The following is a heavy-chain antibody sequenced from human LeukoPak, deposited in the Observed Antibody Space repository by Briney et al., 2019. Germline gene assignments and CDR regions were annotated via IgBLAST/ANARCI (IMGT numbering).Heavy chain of an antibody. CDR1: GGTFSSYA. J-gene: IGHJ4*02. CDR3: ASRGMDSSSWYFTYFDY. D-gene: IGHD6-13*01. V-gene: IGHV1-69*01. Sequence: PWASVKVSCKASGGTFSSYAISWVRQAHGQGLEWMGGIIPIFGTANYAQKFQGRVTITADESTSTAYMELSSLRSEDTAVYYCASRGMDSSSWYFTYFDYWGQGTLVTVSS. CDR2: IIPIFGTA.